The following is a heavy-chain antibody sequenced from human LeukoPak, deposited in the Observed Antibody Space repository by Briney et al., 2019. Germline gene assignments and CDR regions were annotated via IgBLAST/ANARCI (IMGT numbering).Heavy chain of an antibody. CDR2: ISGSGGST. CDR3: ARAHPSGWFYFDY. D-gene: IGHD6-19*01. V-gene: IGHV3-23*01. Sequence: GGSLRLSCAVSGFTFSSYDMSWVRQAPGKGLEWVSGISGSGGSTYYADSVKGRFTISRDNAKNSLYLQMNSLRAEDTAVYYCARAHPSGWFYFDYWGQGTLVTVSS. J-gene: IGHJ4*02. CDR1: GFTFSSYD.